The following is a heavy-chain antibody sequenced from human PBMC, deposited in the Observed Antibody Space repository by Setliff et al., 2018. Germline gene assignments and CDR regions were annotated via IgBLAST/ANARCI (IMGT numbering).Heavy chain of an antibody. Sequence: GGSLRLSCAASGFTLRNSGMHWVRQAPGRGLEWVTFISYDEFKIYYAESVKGRFTISRDISTNTLFLEIDSLRSEDTGLYYCAREGSIGWSQYFHHWGQGTPVTVSS. CDR3: AREGSIGWSQYFHH. CDR1: GFTLRNSG. D-gene: IGHD6-19*01. CDR2: ISYDEFKI. V-gene: IGHV3-30*03. J-gene: IGHJ1*01.